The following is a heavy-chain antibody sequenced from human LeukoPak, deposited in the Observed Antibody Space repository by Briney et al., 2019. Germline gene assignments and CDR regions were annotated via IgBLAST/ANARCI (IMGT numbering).Heavy chain of an antibody. J-gene: IGHJ6*02. CDR2: IRSKADGGTT. Sequence: GGSLRLSCTASGFTFGDYAMSWFRQAPGKGLEWVGFIRSKADGGTTEYAASVKGRFTISRDDSKSIAYLQMNSLKTEDTAVYYCTRPGGATAMVLVGGMDVWGQGTTVTVSS. D-gene: IGHD5-18*01. CDR3: TRPGGATAMVLVGGMDV. V-gene: IGHV3-49*03. CDR1: GFTFGDYA.